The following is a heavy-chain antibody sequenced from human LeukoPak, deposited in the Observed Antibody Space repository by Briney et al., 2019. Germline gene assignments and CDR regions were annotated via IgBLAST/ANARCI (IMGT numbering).Heavy chain of an antibody. J-gene: IGHJ6*02. CDR1: GFTFSSYA. CDR3: ARIWGEDTAMVTFYYYGMDV. D-gene: IGHD5-18*01. CDR2: ISYDGSNK. V-gene: IGHV3-30-3*01. Sequence: GRSLRLSCAASGFTFSSYAMHWVRQAPGKGLEWVAVISYDGSNKYYADSVKGRFTISRDNSKNTLYLQMNSLTAADTAVYYCARIWGEDTAMVTFYYYGMDVWGQGTTVTVSS.